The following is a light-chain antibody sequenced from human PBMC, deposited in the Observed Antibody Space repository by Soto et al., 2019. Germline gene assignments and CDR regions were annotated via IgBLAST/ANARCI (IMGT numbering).Light chain of an antibody. Sequence: QLVLTQSPSASASLGASVKLTCTLSSGHSTYAIAWHQQQPEKGPRYLMKLNSDGGHRKGDGIPDRFSGSSSGAERYLTISSLQSEDEADYYCQTWGTGIVVFGGGTQLTVL. V-gene: IGLV4-69*01. J-gene: IGLJ2*01. CDR1: SGHSTYA. CDR3: QTWGTGIVV. CDR2: LNSDGGH.